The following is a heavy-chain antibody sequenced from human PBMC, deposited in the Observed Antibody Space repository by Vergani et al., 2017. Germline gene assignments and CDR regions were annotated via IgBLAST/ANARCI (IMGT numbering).Heavy chain of an antibody. D-gene: IGHD2-21*01. CDR2: IIPIFGTA. CDR3: AKDGPYIRYYYYGMDV. J-gene: IGHJ6*02. Sequence: QVQLVQSGAEVKKPRSSVKVSCKASGGTFSSYAISWVRQAPGQGLEWMGGIIPIFGTANYAQKFQGRVTITADESTSTAYMELSSLRSEDTAVYYCAKDGPYIRYYYYGMDVWGQGTTVTVSS. CDR1: GGTFSSYA. V-gene: IGHV1-69*12.